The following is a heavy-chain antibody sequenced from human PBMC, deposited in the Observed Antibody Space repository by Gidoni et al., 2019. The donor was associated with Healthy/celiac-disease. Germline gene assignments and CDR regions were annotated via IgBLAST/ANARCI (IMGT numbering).Heavy chain of an antibody. Sequence: EVQLVQSGAEGKKPGESLRISGKGLGYSSTSYWISWVRQMPGKGLEWMGRNDPSDSYTTYCPSFHGHVTISADKSISTAYLQWSSLKASDTAMYYCARSYSIAAAGTGFDYWGQGTLVTVSS. CDR2: NDPSDSYT. V-gene: IGHV5-10-1*01. CDR3: ARSYSIAAAGTGFDY. CDR1: GYSSTSYW. D-gene: IGHD6-13*01. J-gene: IGHJ4*02.